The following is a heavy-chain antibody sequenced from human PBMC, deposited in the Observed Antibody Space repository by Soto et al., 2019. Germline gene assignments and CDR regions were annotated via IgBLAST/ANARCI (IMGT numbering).Heavy chain of an antibody. D-gene: IGHD3-16*01. CDR3: ARQAAFWHGGGGWFDP. CDR2: IGTLHDA. J-gene: IGHJ5*02. V-gene: IGHV3-13*01. Sequence: EVQLVESGGGLVEPGGSLRLSCAASGFTFSAFDMHWVRQATGKGLEWVAAIGTLHDAYYPDSVKGRFTISTENAKNSLFLKLNSLRAVDTGLYYWARQAAFWHGGGGWFDPWGHGTLVTVSS. CDR1: GFTFSAFD.